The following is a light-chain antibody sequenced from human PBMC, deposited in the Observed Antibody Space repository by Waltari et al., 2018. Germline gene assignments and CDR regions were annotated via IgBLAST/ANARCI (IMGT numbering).Light chain of an antibody. CDR3: QQYYGSPLT. CDR1: QTVLYSSNNKNY. V-gene: IGKV4-1*01. Sequence: DIVMTQSPDSLAVSLGERATINCKSSQTVLYSSNNKNYLAWFQQKPGQPPKLLIYWASTRESGVPDRFNGSGSGTDFTLTINSLQAEDVAVYYCQQYYGSPLTFGGGTRLEIK. J-gene: IGKJ5*01. CDR2: WAS.